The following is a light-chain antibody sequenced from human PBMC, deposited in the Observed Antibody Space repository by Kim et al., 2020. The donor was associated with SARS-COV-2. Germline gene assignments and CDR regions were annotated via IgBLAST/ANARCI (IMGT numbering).Light chain of an antibody. V-gene: IGLV1-44*01. CDR1: YSNIGSYT. J-gene: IGLJ3*02. CDR2: SSN. CDR3: AAWDVSLNGWV. Sequence: GKSVTISCSGSYSNIGSYTVNWYQQLPGTAPKVLIRSSNQRPSGVPDRFSGSKSGTSASLAISGLQSEDEADYYCAAWDVSLNGWVFGGGTKLTVL.